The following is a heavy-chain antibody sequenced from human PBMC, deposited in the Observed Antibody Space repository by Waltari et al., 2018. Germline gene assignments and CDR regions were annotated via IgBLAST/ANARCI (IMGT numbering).Heavy chain of an antibody. CDR3: ARDLHYYGSGNFDY. D-gene: IGHD3-10*01. J-gene: IGHJ4*02. V-gene: IGHV1-69*13. CDR1: GGTFSSYA. Sequence: QVQLVQSGAEVKKPGSSVTVSCKASGGTFSSYAISWVRQAPGQGLEWMGGIIPIFGTANDAQKFQGRGTITADESTSTAYMELSSLRSEDTAVYYCARDLHYYGSGNFDYWGQGTLVTVSS. CDR2: IIPIFGTA.